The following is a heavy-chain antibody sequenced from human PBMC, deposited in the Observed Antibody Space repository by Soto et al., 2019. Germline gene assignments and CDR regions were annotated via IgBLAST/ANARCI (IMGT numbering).Heavy chain of an antibody. CDR1: GGSISSYY. CDR2: IYYSGST. J-gene: IGHJ6*02. Sequence: QVQLQESGPGLVKPSATLSLTCTVSGGSISSYYWSWIRQPPGKGLEWIGYIYYSGSTYYNPSLTSRVTKTVHTSKHQFSLNLSSVTDAETAVYDCAKEPVSITIFGVSGMDVWGRGTTVTVSS. CDR3: AKEPVSITIFGVSGMDV. D-gene: IGHD3-3*01. V-gene: IGHV4-59*06.